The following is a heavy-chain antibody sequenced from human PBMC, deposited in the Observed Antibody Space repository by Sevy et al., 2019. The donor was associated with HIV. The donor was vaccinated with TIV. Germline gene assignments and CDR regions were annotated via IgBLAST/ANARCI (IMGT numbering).Heavy chain of an antibody. CDR1: GYTFSDYY. V-gene: IGHV1-2*07. D-gene: IGHD3-3*01. CDR2: INPNRGGT. CDR3: ARGMSAYLLANGMDV. Sequence: ASVKVSCKAYGYTFSDYYMHWVRQAPGQGLEWMGWINPNRGGTNYAHKFQGRVTMTRDTSISTAYMELSSLRSDDTAVYYCARGMSAYLLANGMDVWGQGTTVTVSS. J-gene: IGHJ6*02.